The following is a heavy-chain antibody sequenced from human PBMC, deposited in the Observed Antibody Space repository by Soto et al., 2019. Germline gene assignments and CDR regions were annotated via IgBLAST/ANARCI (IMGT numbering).Heavy chain of an antibody. V-gene: IGHV3-23*01. D-gene: IGHD1-7*01. Sequence: EVQLLESGGGLVQPGGSLRLSCAASGFTFSSYAMSWVRQAPGKGLEWVSAISGSGGSTYYADSVKGRFTIYRDNSKNTLYLQMNSLRAEDTAVYYCEKDLLYWNSFDYWGQGTLVTVSS. CDR2: ISGSGGST. CDR3: EKDLLYWNSFDY. CDR1: GFTFSSYA. J-gene: IGHJ4*02.